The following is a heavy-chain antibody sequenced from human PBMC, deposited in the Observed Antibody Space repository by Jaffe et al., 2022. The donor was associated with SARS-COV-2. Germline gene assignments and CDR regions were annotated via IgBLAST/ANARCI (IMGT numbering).Heavy chain of an antibody. CDR1: GGSISSSSYY. Sequence: QLQLQESGPGLVKPSETLSLTCTVSGGSISSSSYYWGWIRQPPGKGLEWIGSIYYSGSTYYNPSLKSRVTISVDTSKNQFSLKLSSVTAADTAVYYCARQTNSYGEDDYWGQGTLVTVSS. D-gene: IGHD5-18*01. J-gene: IGHJ4*02. V-gene: IGHV4-39*01. CDR2: IYYSGST. CDR3: ARQTNSYGEDDY.